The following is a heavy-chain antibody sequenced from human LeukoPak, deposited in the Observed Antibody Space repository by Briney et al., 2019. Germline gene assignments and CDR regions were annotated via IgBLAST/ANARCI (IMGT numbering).Heavy chain of an antibody. Sequence: PGGSLRLSCAASGFTFSSYWMSWVRQAPGKGLEWVANIKQDGSEKYYVDSVKGRFTISRDNAKNSLYLQMNSLRAEDTAAYYCAEVGEQNAFDIWGQGTMVTVSS. CDR3: AEVGEQNAFDI. CDR1: GFTFSSYW. CDR2: IKQDGSEK. V-gene: IGHV3-7*01. J-gene: IGHJ3*02. D-gene: IGHD3-10*01.